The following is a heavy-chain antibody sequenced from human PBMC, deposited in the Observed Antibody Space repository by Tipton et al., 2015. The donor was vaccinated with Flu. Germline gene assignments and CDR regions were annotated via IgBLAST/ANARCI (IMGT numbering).Heavy chain of an antibody. D-gene: IGHD6-6*01. V-gene: IGHV4-4*07. CDR1: GGSISSYY. J-gene: IGHJ6*03. Sequence: GLVKPSETLSLTCTVSGGSISSYYWSWIRQPAGKGLEWIGRIYTSGSTNYNPSLKSRVTMSVDTSKNQFSLKLSSVTAADTAVYYCARARLGSSSSRYYYYYMDVWGKGTTVTVSS. CDR2: IYTSGST. CDR3: ARARLGSSSSRYYYYYMDV.